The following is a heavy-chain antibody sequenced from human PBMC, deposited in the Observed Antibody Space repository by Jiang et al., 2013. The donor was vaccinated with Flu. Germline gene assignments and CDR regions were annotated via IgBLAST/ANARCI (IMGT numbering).Heavy chain of an antibody. D-gene: IGHD6-13*01. V-gene: IGHV4-4*02. Sequence: KGLEWIGEIYHSGSTNYNPSLKSRVTISVDKSKNQFSLKLSSVTAADTAVYYCARARVSSSFHIYYYYYGMDVWGQGTTVTVSS. CDR3: ARARVSSSFHIYYYYYGMDV. J-gene: IGHJ6*02. CDR2: IYHSGST.